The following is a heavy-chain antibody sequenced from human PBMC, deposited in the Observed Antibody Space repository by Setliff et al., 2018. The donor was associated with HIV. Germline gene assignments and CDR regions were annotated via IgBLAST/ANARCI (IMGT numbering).Heavy chain of an antibody. CDR1: GYTFTSYA. V-gene: IGHV1-3*01. CDR3: ARTPEGAAVFDD. Sequence: ASVKVSCKASGYTFTSYAMHWVRQAPGQRLEWMGWINAGNGNTKYSQKFQGRITITRDISASTAYMELSSLRSEDTAVYYCARTPEGAAVFDDWGQGTLVTVS. D-gene: IGHD6-25*01. J-gene: IGHJ4*02. CDR2: INAGNGNT.